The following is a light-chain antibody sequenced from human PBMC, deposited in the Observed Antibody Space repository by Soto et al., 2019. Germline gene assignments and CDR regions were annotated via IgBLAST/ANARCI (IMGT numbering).Light chain of an antibody. J-gene: IGKJ1*01. Sequence: DIQMTQSPSSLSASVGDRVTITCRTSQSITSYLNWYQQKPGKAPNLLIYAASSLQSGVPSRFGGSGSGTDFNLTISSQQPEDIANYYGQQSYSTPTFGQGTKVEI. V-gene: IGKV1-39*01. CDR3: QQSYSTPT. CDR2: AAS. CDR1: QSITSY.